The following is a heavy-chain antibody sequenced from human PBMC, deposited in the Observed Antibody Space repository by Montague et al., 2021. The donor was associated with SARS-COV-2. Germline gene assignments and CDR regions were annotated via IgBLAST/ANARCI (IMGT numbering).Heavy chain of an antibody. CDR3: AKVPNIYETRGLLTGCFDL. V-gene: IGHV4-59*01. CDR2: IFYSGKT. Sequence: SETLSLTCTVSGASFSSYHWTWIRQPPGRGLEWIGYIFYSGKTTYNPSLKSRVTISVDTSKNQFSLKLSSVTAADTAVYFCAKVPNIYETRGLLTGCFDLWGQGTLVTVSS. J-gene: IGHJ5*02. CDR1: GASFSSYH. D-gene: IGHD7-27*01.